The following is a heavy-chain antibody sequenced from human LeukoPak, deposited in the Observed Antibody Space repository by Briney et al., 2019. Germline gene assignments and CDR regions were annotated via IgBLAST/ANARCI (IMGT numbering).Heavy chain of an antibody. J-gene: IGHJ2*01. V-gene: IGHV4-39*07. Sequence: SQTLSLTCTVSGGSISSSSYYWGCIRQPPGKGLEWIGSIYYSGSTYYNPSLKSRVTISVDTSKNQFSLKLSSVTAADTAVYYCARGGIVVVTAEGSFDLWGRGTLVTVSS. D-gene: IGHD2-21*02. CDR1: GGSISSSSYY. CDR2: IYYSGST. CDR3: ARGGIVVVTAEGSFDL.